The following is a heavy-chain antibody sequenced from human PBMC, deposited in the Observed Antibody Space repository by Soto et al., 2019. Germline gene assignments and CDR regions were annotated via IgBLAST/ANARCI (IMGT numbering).Heavy chain of an antibody. CDR3: VWSRIVGASDFDY. CDR2: ISSSSSYI. Sequence: GGSLRLSCAASGFTFSSYSMNWVRQAPGKGLEWVSSISSSSSYIYYADSVKGRFTISRDNAKNSLYLQMNSLRAEDTAVYYCVWSRIVGASDFDYWGQGTLVTVSS. CDR1: GFTFSSYS. J-gene: IGHJ4*02. V-gene: IGHV3-21*01. D-gene: IGHD1-26*01.